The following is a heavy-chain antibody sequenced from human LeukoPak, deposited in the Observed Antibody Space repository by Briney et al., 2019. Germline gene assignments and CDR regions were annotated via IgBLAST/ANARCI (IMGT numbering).Heavy chain of an antibody. J-gene: IGHJ5*02. CDR3: AKSPKVEWMVRVNWLDP. Sequence: GGSLRLSCAASGFTFSSYAMSWVRQAPGKGLEWVSAISGSGGSTYYADSVKGRFTISRDNSKNTLYLQMNSLRAEDTAVYYCAKSPKVEWMVRVNWLDPWGQGTLVTVSS. CDR2: ISGSGGST. V-gene: IGHV3-23*01. D-gene: IGHD6-19*01. CDR1: GFTFSSYA.